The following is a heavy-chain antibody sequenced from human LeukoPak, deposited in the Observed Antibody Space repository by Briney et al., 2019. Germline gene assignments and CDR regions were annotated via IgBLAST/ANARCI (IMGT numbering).Heavy chain of an antibody. CDR2: ISANSGDT. D-gene: IGHD6-13*01. V-gene: IGHV1-18*01. Sequence: GASVKVSCKTSGYTFTNYGISWVRQAPGRGLEWMGWISANSGDTIYAEKFHGRVTLTRDTSTGTAYMELNSLTYDDTAVCYCARDRWYAFDYWGQGTLVTVSS. CDR1: GYTFTNYG. J-gene: IGHJ4*02. CDR3: ARDRWYAFDY.